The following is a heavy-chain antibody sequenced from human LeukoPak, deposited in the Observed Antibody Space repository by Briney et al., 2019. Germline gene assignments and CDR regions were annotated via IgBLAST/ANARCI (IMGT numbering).Heavy chain of an antibody. V-gene: IGHV3-30*03. Sequence: GGSLRLSCAASGFTFSSYGMHWVRQAPGKGLEWVAVISYDGSNKYYADSVKGRFTISRDNSKNTLYLQMNSLRAEDTAVYYCARGREGGSGYYFRSHSAFDIWGQGTMVTVSS. D-gene: IGHD3-22*01. CDR1: GFTFSSYG. CDR2: ISYDGSNK. J-gene: IGHJ3*02. CDR3: ARGREGGSGYYFRSHSAFDI.